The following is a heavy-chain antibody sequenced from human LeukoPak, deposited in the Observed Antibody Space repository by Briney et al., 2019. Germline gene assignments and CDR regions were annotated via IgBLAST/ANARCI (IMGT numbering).Heavy chain of an antibody. CDR3: ARDKGDDYDGLLDY. CDR2: IWYDGSNK. CDR1: GFTFSSYG. V-gene: IGHV3-33*08. D-gene: IGHD4-23*01. J-gene: IGHJ4*02. Sequence: PGGSLRLSCAASGFTFSSYGMHWVRQAPGKGLERVAVIWYDGSNKYYADSVKGRFTISRDNSKNTLYLQMNSLRAEDTAVYYCARDKGDDYDGLLDYWGQGTLVTVSS.